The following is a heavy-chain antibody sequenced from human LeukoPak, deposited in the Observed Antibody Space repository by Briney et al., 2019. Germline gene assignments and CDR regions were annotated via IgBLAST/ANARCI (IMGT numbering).Heavy chain of an antibody. Sequence: GGSLRLSCAASGFTVSGTYMSWVRQAPGKGLEWVSVIYSGGKTYYADSVKGRFTISRDTSKNTLYLQMNSLRTEDTAVYYCARSGGLQKFDYWGQGTLVTVSS. CDR1: GFTVSGTY. D-gene: IGHD4-11*01. CDR3: ARSGGLQKFDY. J-gene: IGHJ4*02. V-gene: IGHV3-53*05. CDR2: IYSGGKT.